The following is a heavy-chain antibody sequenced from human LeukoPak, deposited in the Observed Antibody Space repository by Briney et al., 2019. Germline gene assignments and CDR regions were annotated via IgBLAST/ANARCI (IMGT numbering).Heavy chain of an antibody. Sequence: GGSLRLSCAASGFTFSSYSMNWVRQAPGKGLEWVTSISSSSSYIYYADSVKGRFTISRDNAKNSLYLQMNSLRAEDTAVYYCARAEDLVVPAASFDYWGQGTLVTVSS. J-gene: IGHJ4*02. D-gene: IGHD2-2*01. CDR3: ARAEDLVVPAASFDY. V-gene: IGHV3-21*01. CDR2: ISSSSSYI. CDR1: GFTFSSYS.